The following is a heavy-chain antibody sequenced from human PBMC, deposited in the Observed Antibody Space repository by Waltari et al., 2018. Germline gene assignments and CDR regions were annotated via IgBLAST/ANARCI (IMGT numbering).Heavy chain of an antibody. CDR3: ARGYDFWSGYDY. D-gene: IGHD3-3*01. CDR2: IYYSGST. V-gene: IGHV4-59*01. J-gene: IGHJ4*02. Sequence: QVQLQESGPGLVKPSETLSLTCTVPGGSISSYYWSWIRQPPGKGLEWIGYIYYSGSTNYNPSLKSRVTISVDTSKNQFSLKLSSVTAADTAVYYCARGYDFWSGYDYWGQGTLVTVSS. CDR1: GGSISSYY.